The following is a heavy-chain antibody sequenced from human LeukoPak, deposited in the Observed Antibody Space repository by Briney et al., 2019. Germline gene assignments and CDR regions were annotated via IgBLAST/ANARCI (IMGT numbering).Heavy chain of an antibody. CDR3: ARDNPDWYFDL. D-gene: IGHD1-14*01. CDR1: GYSISSGYY. J-gene: IGHJ2*01. CDR2: IHHSGGT. V-gene: IGHV4-38-2*02. Sequence: SETLSLTCTVSGYSISSGYYWGWIRQPPGKGLEWIESIHHSGGTYYNPSLKSRVTITVDTSKNQFSLKLSSVTAADTAVYYCARDNPDWYFDLWGRGTLVTVSS.